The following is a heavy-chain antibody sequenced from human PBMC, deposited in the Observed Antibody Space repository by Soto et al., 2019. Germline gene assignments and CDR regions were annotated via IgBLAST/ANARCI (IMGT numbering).Heavy chain of an antibody. V-gene: IGHV3-33*01. CDR3: ASLPYGSGWYVV. Sequence: PGGSLRLSCAASGFTFSGYGMHWVRQAPGKGLEWVAVIWYDGSTKYYADSVKGRFTISRDNSKNTLYLQMNSLRAEDTAVYYCASLPYGSGWYVVWGQGTLVTVSS. CDR1: GFTFSGYG. CDR2: IWYDGSTK. D-gene: IGHD6-19*01. J-gene: IGHJ4*02.